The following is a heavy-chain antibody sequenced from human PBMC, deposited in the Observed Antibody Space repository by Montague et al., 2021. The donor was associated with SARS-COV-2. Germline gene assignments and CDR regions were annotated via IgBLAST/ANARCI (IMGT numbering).Heavy chain of an antibody. D-gene: IGHD2-15*01. Sequence: SETLSLTYAVYGGSFSGYYWSWIRQPPGKGLEWIGEINHSGSTNYNPSLKSRVTISVDTSKNQFPLKLSSVTAADTAVYYCARGPVDDNCSGGSCYSRYYYGMDVWGQGTTVTVSS. V-gene: IGHV4-34*01. CDR3: ARGPVDDNCSGGSCYSRYYYGMDV. CDR1: GGSFSGYY. J-gene: IGHJ6*02. CDR2: INHSGST.